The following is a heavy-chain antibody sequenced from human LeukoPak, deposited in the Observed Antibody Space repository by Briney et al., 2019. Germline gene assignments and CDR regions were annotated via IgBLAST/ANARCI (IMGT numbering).Heavy chain of an antibody. CDR2: IYSGGTT. J-gene: IGHJ4*02. Sequence: GGSLRLSCEASGFSVSNYYMSWVRQAPGKGLECVSVIYSGGTTHYPDSVKGRFTISRDSPKNTLYLQMSNLRVEDTAVYYCGRDWFKTGDPASWGQGTLVIVSS. V-gene: IGHV3-66*01. CDR1: GFSVSNYY. CDR3: GRDWFKTGDPAS. D-gene: IGHD7-27*01.